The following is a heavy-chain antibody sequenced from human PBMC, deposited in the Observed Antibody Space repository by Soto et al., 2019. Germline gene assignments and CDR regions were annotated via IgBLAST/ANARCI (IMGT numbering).Heavy chain of an antibody. CDR2: INHSGST. D-gene: IGHD3-3*01. CDR3: ASNYDFWSGYLI. J-gene: IGHJ4*02. V-gene: IGHV4-34*01. CDR1: GGSFSGYY. Sequence: SETLSLTCAVYGGSFSGYYWSWIRQPPGKGLEWIGEINHSGSTNYNPSLKSRVTISVDTSKNQFSLKLSSVTAADTAVYYCASNYDFWSGYLIWGQGTLVTVSS.